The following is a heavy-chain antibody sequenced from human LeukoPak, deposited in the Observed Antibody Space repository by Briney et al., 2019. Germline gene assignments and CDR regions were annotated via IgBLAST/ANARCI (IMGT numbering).Heavy chain of an antibody. V-gene: IGHV5-51*01. CDR2: IYPGDSDT. CDR3: ARSPSGHRHMTTFDY. CDR1: GYSFTSYW. D-gene: IGHD4-17*01. J-gene: IGHJ4*02. Sequence: GESLKISCKGSGYSFTSYWIGWVRQMPGKGLEWMGIIYPGDSDTRYSPSFQGQVTISADKSISTAYLQWSSLKASDTAMYYCARSPSGHRHMTTFDYWGQGTLVTVSS.